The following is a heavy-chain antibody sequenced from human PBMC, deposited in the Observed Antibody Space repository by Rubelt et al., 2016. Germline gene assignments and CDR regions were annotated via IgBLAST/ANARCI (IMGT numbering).Heavy chain of an antibody. CDR1: GSISSGGYF. J-gene: IGHJ4*02. CDR3: ARGSRHCSSTSCYLGF. Sequence: GSISSGGYFWSWIRQRPEKGLEWIGHIYYSGSTNYNPSLKSRVTISVDTSKNQFSLKLSSVTAADTAVYYCARGSRHCSSTSCYLGFWGQGTLVTVSS. D-gene: IGHD2-2*01. CDR2: IYYSGST. V-gene: IGHV4-61*08.